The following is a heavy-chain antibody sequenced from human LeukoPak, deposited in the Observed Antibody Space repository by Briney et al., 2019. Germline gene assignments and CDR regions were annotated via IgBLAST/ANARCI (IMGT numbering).Heavy chain of an antibody. CDR1: GFTFSSYS. V-gene: IGHV3-21*01. J-gene: IGHJ6*02. CDR3: ARAAEYSSRDRDYYYYYGMDV. CDR2: ISSSSSYI. D-gene: IGHD6-6*01. Sequence: SGGSLRLSCAASGFTFSSYSMNWVRQAPGKGLEWVSSISSSSSYIYYADSVKGRFTISRDNAKNSLYLQMNSLRAEDTAVYYCARAAEYSSRDRDYYYYYGMDVWGQGTTVTVPS.